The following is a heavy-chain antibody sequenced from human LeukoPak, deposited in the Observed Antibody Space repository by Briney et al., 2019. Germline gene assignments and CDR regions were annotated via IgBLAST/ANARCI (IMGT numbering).Heavy chain of an antibody. Sequence: WASVKVSCKASGYTFTGYYMHWVRQAPGQGLEWMGWINPNSGGTNYAQKFQGRVTMTRDTSISTAYMELSRLRSDDTAVYYCARDLNRLLVGATGYWGQGTLVTVSS. CDR2: INPNSGGT. CDR3: ARDLNRLLVGATGY. D-gene: IGHD1-26*01. V-gene: IGHV1-2*02. J-gene: IGHJ4*02. CDR1: GYTFTGYY.